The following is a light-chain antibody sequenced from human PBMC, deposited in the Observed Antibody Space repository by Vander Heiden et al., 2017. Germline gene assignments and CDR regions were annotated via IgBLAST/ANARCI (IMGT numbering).Light chain of an antibody. CDR3: PQRYSSPCT. Sequence: DIQMTQSPSSLSASVGDRVTISCRASQGIMNYLNWYQQKPAQAPKILIYSASRMESGVPSRFSGSGSGTDFTLTISSLQAEDSATYYCPQRYSSPCTFGHGTKVEIK. CDR1: QGIMNY. J-gene: IGKJ1*01. V-gene: IGKV1-39*01. CDR2: SAS.